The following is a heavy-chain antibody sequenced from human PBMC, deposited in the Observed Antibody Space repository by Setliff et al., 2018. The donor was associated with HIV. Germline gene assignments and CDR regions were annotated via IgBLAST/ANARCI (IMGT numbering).Heavy chain of an antibody. Sequence: SETLSLTCTVSGGSINSGGYYWTWVRQHPGKGLQWIGYIYYIGGAYYNPSLKSRVTISLDTSKNQFSLKLSSVTAADTAVYYCARHSITLVVGVPERDDAFDIWGQGTMVTVSS. D-gene: IGHD3-22*01. CDR2: IYYIGGA. V-gene: IGHV4-31*03. CDR3: ARHSITLVVGVPERDDAFDI. J-gene: IGHJ3*02. CDR1: GGSINSGGYY.